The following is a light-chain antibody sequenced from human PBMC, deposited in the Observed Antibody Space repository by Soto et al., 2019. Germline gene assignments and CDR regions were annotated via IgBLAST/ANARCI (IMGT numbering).Light chain of an antibody. CDR3: QQYYSIPWT. J-gene: IGKJ1*01. V-gene: IGKV3-15*01. Sequence: EIVMTQSPGTLSVSPGERATLSCRASQNIRSNLAWYQQKPGQAPRHLIYETSTRAPGIPARFSGSGSGTEFTLTISSLQSEDFAVYHCQQYYSIPWTFGQGTKVEIK. CDR1: QNIRSN. CDR2: ETS.